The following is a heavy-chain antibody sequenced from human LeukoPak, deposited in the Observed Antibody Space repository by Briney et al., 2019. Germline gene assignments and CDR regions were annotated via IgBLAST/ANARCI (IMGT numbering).Heavy chain of an antibody. CDR2: ISWNSGSI. CDR3: AKGLVPAAPYYYYYGMDV. V-gene: IGHV3-9*01. J-gene: IGHJ6*02. Sequence: GGSLRLSCAASGFTFDDYAMHWVRHAPGKGLEWVSGISWNSGSIGYADSVKGRFTISRDNAKNSLYLQMNSLRAEDTALYYCAKGLVPAAPYYYYYGMDVWGQGTTVTVSS. D-gene: IGHD2-2*01. CDR1: GFTFDDYA.